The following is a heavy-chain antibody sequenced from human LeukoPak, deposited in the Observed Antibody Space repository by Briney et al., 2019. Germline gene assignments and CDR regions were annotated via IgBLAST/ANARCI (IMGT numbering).Heavy chain of an antibody. J-gene: IGHJ6*02. CDR2: IKQDGSEK. CDR1: GFTFSSYW. CDR3: ARDWYCSSTSCYRYYGMDV. Sequence: GGSLRLSCAASGFTFSSYWMSWVRQAPGKGLAWVANIKQDGSEKYYVDSVKGRCTISRDNAKNSLYLQMNSLRAEDTAVYYCARDWYCSSTSCYRYYGMDVWGQGTTVTVSS. V-gene: IGHV3-7*01. D-gene: IGHD2-2*01.